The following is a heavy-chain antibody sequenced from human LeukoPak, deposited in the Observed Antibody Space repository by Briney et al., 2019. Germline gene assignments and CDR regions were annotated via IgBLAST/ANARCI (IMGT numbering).Heavy chain of an antibody. CDR1: GYRFTSYW. V-gene: IGHV5-51*01. Sequence: GESLKISCKGSGYRFTSYWIGWVRRMPGKGLEWMGNIYPGDSDTRYSPSFQGQVTISADKSISTAYLQWSSLKASDTAMYYCARHANGYDNSYFDYWGQGTLVTVSS. CDR2: IYPGDSDT. J-gene: IGHJ4*02. D-gene: IGHD5-12*01. CDR3: ARHANGYDNSYFDY.